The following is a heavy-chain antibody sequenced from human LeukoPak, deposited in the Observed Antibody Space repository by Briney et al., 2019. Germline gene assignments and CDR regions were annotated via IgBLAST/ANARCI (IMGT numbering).Heavy chain of an antibody. J-gene: IGHJ4*02. CDR2: ICNSGST. CDR3: AEGGQWLRV. V-gene: IGHV4-4*07. Sequence: SETLSLTCTVSGGSISNYCWSCIRQPAGKGLEWIGRICNSGSTNYNPSLESRVTMSVDTSKNQFSLKLTSVTAADTAVYYCAEGGQWLRVWGQGTLVTVSS. D-gene: IGHD6-19*01. CDR1: GGSISNYC.